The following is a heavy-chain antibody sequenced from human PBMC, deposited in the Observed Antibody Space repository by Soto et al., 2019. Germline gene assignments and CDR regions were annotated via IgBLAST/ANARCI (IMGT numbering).Heavy chain of an antibody. V-gene: IGHV1-3*01. Sequence: QVQLVQSGAELKKPGASVNISCTASGFTFSDNLINWVRQAPGQGLEWMGWLNPDTGNTRYSETFQGRVTISRHSSASIAYFELSDLENEDTALYFGARDRHRVGPRANDAFDVWGQGTMITVSS. CDR3: ARDRHRVGPRANDAFDV. CDR1: GFTFSDNL. J-gene: IGHJ3*01. CDR2: LNPDTGNT.